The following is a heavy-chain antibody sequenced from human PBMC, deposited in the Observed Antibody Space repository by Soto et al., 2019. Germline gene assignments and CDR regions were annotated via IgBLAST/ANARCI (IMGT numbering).Heavy chain of an antibody. CDR3: ASQFGELLADAFDI. CDR1: GYTFTSYF. D-gene: IGHD3-10*01. CDR2: IDPGDSYT. J-gene: IGHJ3*02. Sequence: PGESLKISCQCSGYTFTSYFISWVRHMPGKGLEWMRRIDPGDSYTNYNPSLKSRVTISVDKSKNQFSLKLNSVTAADSAVYYCASQFGELLADAFDIWGQGTMVTV. V-gene: IGHV5-10-1*01.